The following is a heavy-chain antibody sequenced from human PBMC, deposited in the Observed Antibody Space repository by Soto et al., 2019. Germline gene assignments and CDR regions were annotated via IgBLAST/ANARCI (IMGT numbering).Heavy chain of an antibody. D-gene: IGHD3-10*01. J-gene: IGHJ6*02. CDR2: INPNSGGT. CDR3: ARARYYHGSGSLNPLRYYYGMDV. V-gene: IGHV1-2*04. Sequence: ASVKVSCKASGYTFTGYYMHWVRQAPGQGLEWMGWINPNSGGTNYAQKFQGWVTMTRDTSISTAYMELSRLRSDDTAVYYCARARYYHGSGSLNPLRYYYGMDVWGQGTTVTVSS. CDR1: GYTFTGYY.